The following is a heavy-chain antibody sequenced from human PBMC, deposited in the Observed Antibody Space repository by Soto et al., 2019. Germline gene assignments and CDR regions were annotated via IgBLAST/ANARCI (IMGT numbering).Heavy chain of an antibody. V-gene: IGHV3-30-3*01. J-gene: IGHJ6*02. CDR3: ARDRYIVLMVYAQGTGMDV. Sequence: GGSLRLSCAASGFTFSSYAMHWVRQAPGKGLEWVAVISYDGSNKYYADSVKGRFTISRDNSKNTLYLQMNSLRAEDTAVYYCARDRYIVLMVYAQGTGMDVWGQGTTVTVSS. CDR1: GFTFSSYA. CDR2: ISYDGSNK. D-gene: IGHD2-8*01.